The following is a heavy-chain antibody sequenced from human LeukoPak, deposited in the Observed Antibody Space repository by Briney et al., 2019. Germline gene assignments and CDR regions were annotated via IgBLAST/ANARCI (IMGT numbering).Heavy chain of an antibody. D-gene: IGHD3-22*01. CDR2: INSDGSST. J-gene: IGHJ4*02. CDR1: GFTFSSYW. Sequence: PGGSLRLSCAASGFTFSSYWMHWVRQAPGKGLVWVSRINSDGSSTSYADSVKGRFTISRDNAKNTLYLQMNSLRAEDTAVYYCARVPNYYDSSGSYDYWGQGTLVTVSS. CDR3: ARVPNYYDSSGSYDY. V-gene: IGHV3-74*01.